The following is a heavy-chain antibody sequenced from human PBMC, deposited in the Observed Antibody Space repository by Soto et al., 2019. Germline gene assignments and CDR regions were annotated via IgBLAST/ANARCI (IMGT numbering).Heavy chain of an antibody. J-gene: IGHJ4*02. D-gene: IGHD3-22*01. Sequence: SVKVSCKASGGTFSSYAISWVRQAPGQGLEWMGGIIPIFGTANYAQKFQGRVTITAVESTSTAYMELSSLRSEDTAVYYCARQFDYESSGYYYPDWGQGTPVTVSS. CDR3: ARQFDYESSGYYYPD. CDR2: IIPIFGTA. V-gene: IGHV1-69*13. CDR1: GGTFSSYA.